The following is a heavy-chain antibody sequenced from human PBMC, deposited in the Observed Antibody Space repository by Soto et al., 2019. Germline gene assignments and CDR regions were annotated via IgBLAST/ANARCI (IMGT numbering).Heavy chain of an antibody. Sequence: ASVKVSCKASGYTFTIYGISWVLQAPGQGLEWMGWISAYNGNTNYAQKLQGRVTMTTDTSTSTAYMELRSLRSDDTAVYYCARAIVATRYYYYYMDVWGKGTTVTVSS. CDR1: GYTFTIYG. CDR3: ARAIVATRYYYYYMDV. J-gene: IGHJ6*03. CDR2: ISAYNGNT. D-gene: IGHD5-12*01. V-gene: IGHV1-18*01.